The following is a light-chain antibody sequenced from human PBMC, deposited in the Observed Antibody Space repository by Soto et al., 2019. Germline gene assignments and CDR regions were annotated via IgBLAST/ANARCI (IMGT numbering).Light chain of an antibody. CDR2: EVS. V-gene: IGLV2-14*01. CDR3: SAYTARSTLV. Sequence: QSALTQPASVSGSPGQSITISCTGSSSDVGGYNYVSWYQQHPGKAPKLMIYEVSNRPSGISNRFSGSKSGNTASLTLSGRQAEDEADYYCSAYTARSTLVFGGGTQLTVL. CDR1: SSDVGGYNY. J-gene: IGLJ3*02.